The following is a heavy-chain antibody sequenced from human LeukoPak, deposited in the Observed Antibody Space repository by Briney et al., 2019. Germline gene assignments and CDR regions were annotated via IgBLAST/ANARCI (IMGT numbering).Heavy chain of an antibody. V-gene: IGHV3-23*01. D-gene: IGHD6-19*01. CDR2: ISGSGGST. CDR1: GFTFSSYG. J-gene: IGHJ4*02. CDR3: ARDKGSGWFHYFDY. Sequence: GGSLRLSCAASGFTFSSYGMSWVRQAPGKGLKWVSAISGSGGSTYYADSVKGRFTISRDNAKNSLYLQMNSLRAEDTAVYYCARDKGSGWFHYFDYWGQGTLVTVSS.